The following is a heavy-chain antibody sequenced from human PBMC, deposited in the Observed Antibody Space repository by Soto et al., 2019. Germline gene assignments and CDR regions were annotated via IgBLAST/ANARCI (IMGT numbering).Heavy chain of an antibody. V-gene: IGHV1-46*03. CDR2: INPRGGGT. D-gene: IGHD3-10*01. J-gene: IGHJ4*02. Sequence: QVQVAQSGAEVKKPGASVKVSCKASGYTFTNQHMPWVRQVPGEGLEWVGMINPRGGGTNYPQKFQGRVTMTRDTSTSTAYMELSRLTYDDTALYYCCSLDYGQGYWSQGTLVTVSS. CDR1: GYTFTNQH. CDR3: CSLDYGQGY.